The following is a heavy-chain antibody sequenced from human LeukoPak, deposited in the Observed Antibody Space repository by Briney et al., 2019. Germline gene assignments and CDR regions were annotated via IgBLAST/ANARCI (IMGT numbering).Heavy chain of an antibody. D-gene: IGHD2-15*01. CDR3: ASTFPYCSGINCAL. CDR1: GLTFINSW. Sequence: GGSLRLSCAASGLTFINSWMSWVRQAPGKGLEWVANIHPNGGTKNYVDSVRGRFTISRDNAANSLYPQMNGLRVEDTAVYYCASTFPYCSGINCALGAQGILVTVAS. CDR2: IHPNGGTK. V-gene: IGHV3-7*01. J-gene: IGHJ4*02.